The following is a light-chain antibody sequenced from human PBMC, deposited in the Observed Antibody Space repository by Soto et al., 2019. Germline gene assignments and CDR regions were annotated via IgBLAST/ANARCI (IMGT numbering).Light chain of an antibody. CDR2: GAS. Sequence: EIVLTQSPGTLSLSPGERATLSCRASQSVSSTYLAWHQQNPGQAPRLLIYGASSRATGIPDRFSGSGSGTDFTLTISRLEPEDFVVYFCQQYGSSSYTFGQGTKLEIK. CDR3: QQYGSSSYT. V-gene: IGKV3-20*01. J-gene: IGKJ2*01. CDR1: QSVSSTY.